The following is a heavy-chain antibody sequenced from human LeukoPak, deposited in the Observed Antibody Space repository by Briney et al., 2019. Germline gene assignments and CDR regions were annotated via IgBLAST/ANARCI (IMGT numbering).Heavy chain of an antibody. CDR1: GFMFSSNW. D-gene: IGHD5-24*01. V-gene: IGHV3-7*03. CDR3: AKEGRSLQTY. J-gene: IGHJ4*02. CDR2: IKEDGTET. Sequence: GSLRLSCAASGFMFSSNWMSWVRLAPGKGLEWVANIKEDGTETYYVDSVKGRFTTSRDNAKNSLYLQMNSLRVEDTAVYYCAKEGRSLQTYWGQGTLVTVSS.